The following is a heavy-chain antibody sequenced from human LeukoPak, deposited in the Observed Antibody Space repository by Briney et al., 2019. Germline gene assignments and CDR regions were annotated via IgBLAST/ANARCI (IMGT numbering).Heavy chain of an antibody. D-gene: IGHD5-12*01. CDR3: ARDGTYTDYDPDFDI. CDR2: IKQDGSEK. CDR1: GFTFSRFW. J-gene: IGHJ4*02. V-gene: IGHV3-7*04. Sequence: GGSLRLSCAASGFTFSRFWMSWVRQAPGKGLEWVANIKQDGSEKYYVDSVKGRFTNSRDNAKNSLYLQMNSLRAEDTAVFYCARDGTYTDYDPDFDIWGQGTLVTVSS.